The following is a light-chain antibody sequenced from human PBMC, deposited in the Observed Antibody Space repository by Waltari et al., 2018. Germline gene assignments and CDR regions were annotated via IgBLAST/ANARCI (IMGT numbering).Light chain of an antibody. J-gene: IGKJ2*01. CDR2: AAS. CDR3: QQSYSIPYT. CDR1: QTISDY. V-gene: IGKV1-39*01. Sequence: DIQMTQSPSSLSASVGDRVTITCRASQTISDYLNWYQQKAGKDPKLLIYAASSLQSGVPSRFSGSGSGTDFTLTISSLQPEDFATYYCQQSYSIPYTFGQGTKLEIK.